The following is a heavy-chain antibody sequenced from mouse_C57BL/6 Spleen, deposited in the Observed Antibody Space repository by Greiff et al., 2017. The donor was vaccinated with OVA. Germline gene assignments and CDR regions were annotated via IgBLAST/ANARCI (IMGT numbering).Heavy chain of an antibody. CDR1: GYAFSSYW. CDR2: IYPGDGDT. J-gene: IGHJ4*01. V-gene: IGHV1-80*01. CDR3: ARKRGNYVFMDD. D-gene: IGHD2-1*01. Sequence: QVQLQQSGAELVKPGASVKISCKASGYAFSSYWMNWVKQRPGKGLEWIGQIYPGDGDTNYNGKFKGKATLTADKSSSTAYMQLSSLTSEDSAVYFCARKRGNYVFMDDWGQGTSVTVSS.